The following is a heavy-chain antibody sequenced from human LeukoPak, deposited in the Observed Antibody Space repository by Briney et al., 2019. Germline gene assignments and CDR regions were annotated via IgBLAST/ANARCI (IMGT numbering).Heavy chain of an antibody. CDR3: ALVVVRGFGYAFDI. D-gene: IGHD3-22*01. CDR2: MNPNSGNT. V-gene: IGHV1-8*01. J-gene: IGHJ3*02. CDR1: GYTFTSYD. Sequence: ASVKVSCKASGYTFTSYDINWVRQATGQGLEWMGWMNPNSGNTGYAQKFQGRVTMTRNTSISTAYMELSSLRSEDTAVYYCALVVVRGFGYAFDIWGQGTMVTVSS.